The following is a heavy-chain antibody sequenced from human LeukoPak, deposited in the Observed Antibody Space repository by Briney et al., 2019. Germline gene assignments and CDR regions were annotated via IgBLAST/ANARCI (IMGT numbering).Heavy chain of an antibody. J-gene: IGHJ4*02. Sequence: SETLSLTCTVSGGSISSSNYYWGWIRQPPGKGLEWIGSINYSGSTYYNPSLKSRLTISLDTSKNQFSLKLSSVTAADTAVYYCTGKYYYDSSGYYYADYWGQGTLVTVSS. V-gene: IGHV4-39*07. CDR2: INYSGST. D-gene: IGHD3-22*01. CDR1: GGSISSSNYY. CDR3: TGKYYYDSSGYYYADY.